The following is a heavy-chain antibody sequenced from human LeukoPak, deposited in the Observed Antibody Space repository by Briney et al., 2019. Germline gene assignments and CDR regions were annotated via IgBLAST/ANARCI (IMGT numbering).Heavy chain of an antibody. Sequence: ASVKVSCKASGYTFTSYYMHWVRQAPGQGLEWMGIINPSGGSTSYAQKFQGRVTMTRDTSTSTVYMELSSLRSEDAAVYYCASPGTGAGGYFDYRGQGTLVTVSS. J-gene: IGHJ4*02. D-gene: IGHD3-10*01. CDR1: GYTFTSYY. CDR2: INPSGGST. CDR3: ASPGTGAGGYFDY. V-gene: IGHV1-46*01.